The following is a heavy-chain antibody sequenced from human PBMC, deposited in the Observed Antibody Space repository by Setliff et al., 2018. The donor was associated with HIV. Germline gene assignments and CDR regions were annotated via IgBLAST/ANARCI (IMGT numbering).Heavy chain of an antibody. Sequence: SETLSLTCGVSGYSLTSGYYWGWIRQPPGKGLEWIGSIHDSGRTYYNPSLKGRFTISRDNSKNTLYLQLNSLRAEDTAVYFCAKRISGWYYSDCWGQGTLVTVSS. V-gene: IGHV4-38-2*01. CDR2: IHDSGRT. D-gene: IGHD6-19*01. CDR3: AKRISGWYYSDC. J-gene: IGHJ4*02. CDR1: GYSLTSGYY.